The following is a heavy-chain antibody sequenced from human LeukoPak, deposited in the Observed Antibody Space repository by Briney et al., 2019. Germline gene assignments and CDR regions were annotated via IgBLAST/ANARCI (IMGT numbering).Heavy chain of an antibody. CDR2: INHSGST. Sequence: SETLSLTCAVSGGSFSGYYWSGVRQAPGKGVEWVGEINHSGSTNYNPSLKSRVTISTDTSKNQFSLKLPSATAADTAMYYCARAGVVAYHLYYFHMDVWGNGTTVTVSS. CDR1: GGSFSGYY. D-gene: IGHD3-3*01. V-gene: IGHV4-34*01. CDR3: ARAGVVAYHLYYFHMDV. J-gene: IGHJ6*03.